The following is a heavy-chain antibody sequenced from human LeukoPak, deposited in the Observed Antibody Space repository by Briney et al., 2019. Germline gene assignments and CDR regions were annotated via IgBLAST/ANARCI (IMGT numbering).Heavy chain of an antibody. CDR3: ASASRAVGDRGAFAI. J-gene: IGHJ3*02. Sequence: SETLSLTCTVPGGSISSYYWSCIRQPPGKGLEWIGCIYYSGSTNYNPSLKSRVTISVDTSKNQFSLKLSSVTAADTAVYYCASASRAVGDRGAFAIWGQGTMVTVSS. D-gene: IGHD6-19*01. V-gene: IGHV4-59*01. CDR2: IYYSGST. CDR1: GGSISSYY.